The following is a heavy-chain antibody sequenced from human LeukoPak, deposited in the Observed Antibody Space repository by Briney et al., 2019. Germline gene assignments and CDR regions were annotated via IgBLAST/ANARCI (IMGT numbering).Heavy chain of an antibody. Sequence: GGSLRLSCAVSGFTFSGFWMSWSRQAPGKGLEWVASINSDGSEGYYADVVKGRFTISRDNAKNSLYLQINSLRAEDTAVYYCAKSSYSSSSSVWGQGTMVTVSS. J-gene: IGHJ3*01. CDR1: GFTFSGFW. CDR2: INSDGSEG. D-gene: IGHD6-6*01. V-gene: IGHV3-7*03. CDR3: AKSSYSSSSSV.